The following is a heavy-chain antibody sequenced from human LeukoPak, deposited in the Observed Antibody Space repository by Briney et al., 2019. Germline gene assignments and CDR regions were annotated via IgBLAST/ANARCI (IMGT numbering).Heavy chain of an antibody. CDR1: GGSISSSSYY. Sequence: SETLSLTCTVSGGSISSSSYYWGWIRQPPGKGLEWIGSIYYSGSTYYNPSLKSRVTISVDTSKNQFSLKLSSVTAADTAVYYCARENVVRGVQGVDYWGQGILVTVSS. D-gene: IGHD3-10*01. J-gene: IGHJ4*02. CDR3: ARENVVRGVQGVDY. CDR2: IYYSGST. V-gene: IGHV4-39*07.